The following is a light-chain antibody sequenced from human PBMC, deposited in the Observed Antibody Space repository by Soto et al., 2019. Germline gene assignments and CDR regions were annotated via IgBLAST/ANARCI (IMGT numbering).Light chain of an antibody. V-gene: IGKV3-20*01. CDR3: QQFGTSPT. Sequence: EIVLTQSPGTLSLSPGERATLSCRAGQTLSSTFLAWYQQKPAQAPRLLIYGASSRATGVPDRFSGSGSGTDFTLTTSRVEPEDFAVYYCQQFGTSPTFGGGTRVEIK. J-gene: IGKJ4*01. CDR2: GAS. CDR1: QTLSSTF.